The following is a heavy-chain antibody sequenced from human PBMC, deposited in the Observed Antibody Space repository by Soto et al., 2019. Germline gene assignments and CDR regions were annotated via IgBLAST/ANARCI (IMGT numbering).Heavy chain of an antibody. CDR2: INPNNGAT. D-gene: IGHD2-21*01. J-gene: IGHJ6*02. V-gene: IGHV1-46*01. CDR3: ASRVLCDMDV. Sequence: QEQLVQYGAEVKEPGASLKVSCKASGDTFTTNYLHWVRQAPGQGLEWMGRINPNNGATLYAQEFQGRLILTTDTSTSTVYMDLNSVKSEDSAVYYCASRVLCDMDVWGQGTTVTVSS. CDR1: GDTFTTNY.